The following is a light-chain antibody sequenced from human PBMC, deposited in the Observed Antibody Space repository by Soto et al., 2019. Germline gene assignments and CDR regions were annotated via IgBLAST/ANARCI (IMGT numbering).Light chain of an antibody. J-gene: IGKJ5*01. Sequence: DIQMSQSPSSLSASIGDSVTITCRASQSINRRLAWYQQKPGKAPKLLIYAASSLQSGVPSRFSGSGSGTDFTLTISSLQPEDFATYYCQQSYSTPPTFGQGTRLEI. CDR3: QQSYSTPPT. CDR2: AAS. V-gene: IGKV1-39*01. CDR1: QSINRR.